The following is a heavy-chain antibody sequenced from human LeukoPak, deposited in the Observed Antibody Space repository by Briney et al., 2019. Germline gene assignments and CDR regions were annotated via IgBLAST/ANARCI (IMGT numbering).Heavy chain of an antibody. D-gene: IGHD3-10*01. Sequence: PSETLSLTCTVSGYSISSGYYGGWIRQPPGKGLEWIGSGSTYYNLSLKSRVTISVDTSKNQFSLKLSSVTAADTAVYFCARVSPFGDYGDYWGQGTLVTVSS. V-gene: IGHV4-38-2*02. CDR3: ARVSPFGDYGDY. CDR1: GYSISSGYY. J-gene: IGHJ4*02. CDR2: SGST.